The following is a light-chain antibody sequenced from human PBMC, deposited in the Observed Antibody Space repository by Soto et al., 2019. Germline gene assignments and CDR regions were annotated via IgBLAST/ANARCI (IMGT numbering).Light chain of an antibody. CDR3: CSYAGSSPSVV. CDR1: SSDVGSYNL. CDR2: EGS. Sequence: QSVLTQPASVSGSPGQSLPISCTGTSSDVGSYNLVSWYQQHPGKAPKLMIYEGSKRPSGVSNRFSGSKSGNTASLTISGLQAEDEADYYCCSYAGSSPSVVFGGGTKLTVL. V-gene: IGLV2-23*01. J-gene: IGLJ2*01.